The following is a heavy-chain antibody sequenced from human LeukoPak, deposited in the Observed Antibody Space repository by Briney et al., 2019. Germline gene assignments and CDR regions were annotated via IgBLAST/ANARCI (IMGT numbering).Heavy chain of an antibody. CDR3: ARDMSYDSSGYYPHYFDY. D-gene: IGHD3-22*01. CDR2: TYYRSKWYN. Sequence: SQTLSLTCAISGDSFSSNSAAWNWIRQSPSRGLEWLGRTYYRSKWYNDYAVSVKSRITINPDTSKNQFSLQLNSVTPEDTAVYYCARDMSYDSSGYYPHYFDYWGQGTLVTVSS. V-gene: IGHV6-1*01. J-gene: IGHJ4*02. CDR1: GDSFSSNSAA.